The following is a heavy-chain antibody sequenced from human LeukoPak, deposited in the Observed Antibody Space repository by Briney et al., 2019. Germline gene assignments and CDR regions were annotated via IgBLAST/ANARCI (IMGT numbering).Heavy chain of an antibody. D-gene: IGHD6-13*01. Sequence: GGSLRLSCAASGFTFDDYAMHWVRQAPGKGLEWVSGISWNSGSIGYADSVKGRFTISRDNAKNSLYLQMNSLRAEDTALYYCARGPRIAAAHFDYWGQGTPVTVSS. V-gene: IGHV3-9*01. J-gene: IGHJ4*02. CDR1: GFTFDDYA. CDR3: ARGPRIAAAHFDY. CDR2: ISWNSGSI.